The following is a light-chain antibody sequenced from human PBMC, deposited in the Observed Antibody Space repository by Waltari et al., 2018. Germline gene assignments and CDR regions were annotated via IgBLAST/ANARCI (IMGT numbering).Light chain of an antibody. CDR1: TTDVGGYNF. Sequence: QSALTQPASVSGSPGQSITISCPGTTTDVGGYNFVSWYQHHPGKAPKLMIFEGSRRPSGISNRFSGSKSGNTASLTISGLQAEDEADYYCCSYAGSRTYVFGAGTKVTVL. CDR3: CSYAGSRTYV. V-gene: IGLV2-23*01. CDR2: EGS. J-gene: IGLJ1*01.